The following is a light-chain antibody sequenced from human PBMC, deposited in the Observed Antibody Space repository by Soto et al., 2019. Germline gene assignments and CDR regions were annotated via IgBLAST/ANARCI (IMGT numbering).Light chain of an antibody. CDR3: QQYNTWPFT. CDR2: SAS. V-gene: IGKV3D-15*01. CDR1: QSVNID. Sequence: EIVLTQSPATLSVSPGERATLSCRASQSVNIDLVWYQQKPGQAPILLMFSASARDTGIPARFIGGGSETEFTLTISSLQPEDSAVYYCQQYNTWPFTFGPGTKVDIK. J-gene: IGKJ3*01.